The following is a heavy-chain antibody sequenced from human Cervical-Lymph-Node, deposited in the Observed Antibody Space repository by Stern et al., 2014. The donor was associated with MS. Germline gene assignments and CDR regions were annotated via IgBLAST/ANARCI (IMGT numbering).Heavy chain of an antibody. Sequence: EVQLVESGGGLVRPGGSLRLSCEASGFNFGSYVMTWVRQAPGKGLEWVCNIGGNSFTTYYQDSVKGRFTISRDNSKNTLYLLMTSLRVEDTAVYYCARRGLAHFDFWGLGTLVTVSS. J-gene: IGHJ4*02. CDR2: IGGNSFTT. V-gene: IGHV3-23*04. CDR3: ARRGLAHFDF. D-gene: IGHD6-19*01. CDR1: GFNFGSYV.